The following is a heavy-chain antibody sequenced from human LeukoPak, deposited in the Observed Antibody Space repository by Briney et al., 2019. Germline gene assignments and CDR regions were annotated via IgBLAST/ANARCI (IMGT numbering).Heavy chain of an antibody. CDR2: IKSKTDGGTT. CDR1: GFTFSNAW. V-gene: IGHV3-15*01. Sequence: GGSLRLSCAASGFTFSNAWMSWVRQAPGKGLEWGGRIKSKTDGGTTDHAAPGKGRFTISRDDSKNKLYLQMNSLKTEDTAVYYCTPVLGRGDCSSTSCHPNWFDPWGQGTLVTVSS. D-gene: IGHD2-2*01. J-gene: IGHJ5*02. CDR3: TPVLGRGDCSSTSCHPNWFDP.